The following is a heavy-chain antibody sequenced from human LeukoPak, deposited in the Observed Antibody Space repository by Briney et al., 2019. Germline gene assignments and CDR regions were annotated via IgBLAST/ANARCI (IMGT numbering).Heavy chain of an antibody. D-gene: IGHD3-22*01. CDR2: ISYDGSNK. V-gene: IGHV3-30*03. CDR1: GFTFSTYW. Sequence: GGSLRLSCSASGFTFSTYWMSWVRQAPGKGLEWVALISYDGSNKYYADSVKGRFTISRDNSKNTLYLQMNSLRAEDTAVYYCARDGAIMIVVVNYYFDFWGQGSLVTVSS. CDR3: ARDGAIMIVVVNYYFDF. J-gene: IGHJ4*02.